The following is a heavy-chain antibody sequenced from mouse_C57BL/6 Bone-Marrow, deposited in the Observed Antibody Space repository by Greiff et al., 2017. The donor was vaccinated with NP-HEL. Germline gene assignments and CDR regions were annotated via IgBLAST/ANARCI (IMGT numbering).Heavy chain of an antibody. CDR2: ISSGGSYT. V-gene: IGHV5-6*01. Sequence: EVKLMESGGDLVKPGGSLKLSCAASGFTFSSYGMSWVRQTPDKRLEWVATISSGGSYTYYPDSVKGRFTISRDNAKNTLYLQMSSLKSEDTAMYYCARQVANLYYAMDYWGQGTSVTVSS. CDR1: GFTFSSYG. CDR3: ARQVANLYYAMDY. D-gene: IGHD1-1*01. J-gene: IGHJ4*01.